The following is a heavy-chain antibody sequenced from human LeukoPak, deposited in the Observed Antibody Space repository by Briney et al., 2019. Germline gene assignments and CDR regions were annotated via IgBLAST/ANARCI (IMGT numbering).Heavy chain of an antibody. J-gene: IGHJ6*02. V-gene: IGHV3-48*03. CDR1: GFTFSSYE. Sequence: GGSLRLSCAASGFTFSSYEMNWVRQAPGKGLEWVSYISSSGSTIYYADSVKGRFTISRDNAKNSLCLQMNSLRAEDTAVYYCARDIRGYYYYYGMDVWGQGTTVTVSS. CDR2: ISSSGSTI. CDR3: ARDIRGYYYYYGMDV. D-gene: IGHD1-14*01.